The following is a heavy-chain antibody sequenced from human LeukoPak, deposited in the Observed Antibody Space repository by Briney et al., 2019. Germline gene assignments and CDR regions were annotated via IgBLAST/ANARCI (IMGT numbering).Heavy chain of an antibody. D-gene: IGHD6-19*01. V-gene: IGHV3-74*01. Sequence: GGSLRLTCAASGFTFSSSWMHWVRQAPGKGPVWVSRINSDGSNTVYADSVKGRFSISRDNAKNTVYLQMSSLRVEDTGVYYCTTAGGSGWYAFCYWGQGTLVTVSS. J-gene: IGHJ4*02. CDR1: GFTFSSSW. CDR3: TTAGGSGWYAFCY. CDR2: INSDGSNT.